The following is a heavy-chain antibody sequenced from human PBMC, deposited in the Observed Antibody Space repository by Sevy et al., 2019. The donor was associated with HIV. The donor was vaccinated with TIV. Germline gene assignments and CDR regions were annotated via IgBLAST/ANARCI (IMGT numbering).Heavy chain of an antibody. V-gene: IGHV3-23*01. CDR1: GFTFGTYA. J-gene: IGHJ6*02. Sequence: GGSLRLSCAGSGFTFGTYAMTWVRQAPGKGLQWVSVISDSGRSTYYADSVQGRVTISTDNSKNTMHLQMNSLRVEDTATYYCARRPDFGVIIPTGVLDVWGQGTTVTVSS. D-gene: IGHD3-3*01. CDR2: ISDSGRST. CDR3: ARRPDFGVIIPTGVLDV.